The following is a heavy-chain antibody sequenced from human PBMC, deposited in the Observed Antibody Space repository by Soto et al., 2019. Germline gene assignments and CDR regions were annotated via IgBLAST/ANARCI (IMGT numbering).Heavy chain of an antibody. CDR2: IKSKTDGGTT. Sequence: GGSLRLSCAASGFTFSNAWMSWVRQAPGKGLEWVGRIKSKTDGGTTDYAAPVKGRFTISRDDSKNTLYLQMNSLKTEDTAVYYCLGYCSSTSCSYYYYYMDVWGKGTTVTVSS. CDR1: GFTFSNAW. D-gene: IGHD2-2*01. J-gene: IGHJ6*03. V-gene: IGHV3-15*01. CDR3: LGYCSSTSCSYYYYYMDV.